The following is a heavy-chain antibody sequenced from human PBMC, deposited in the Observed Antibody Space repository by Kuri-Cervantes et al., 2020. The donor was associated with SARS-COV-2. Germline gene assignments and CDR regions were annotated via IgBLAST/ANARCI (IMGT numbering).Heavy chain of an antibody. J-gene: IGHJ4*02. CDR2: IYYSGST. CDR3: AIASNSGYSYGYNY. D-gene: IGHD5-18*01. CDR1: GGSISSSSYY. V-gene: IGHV4-39*01. Sequence: GSLRLSCTVSGGSISSSSYYWGWIRQPPGKGLEWIGSIYYSGSTYYNPSLKSRVTISVDTSKNQFSLKLSSVTAADTAVYYCAIASNSGYSYGYNYWGQGTLVTVSS.